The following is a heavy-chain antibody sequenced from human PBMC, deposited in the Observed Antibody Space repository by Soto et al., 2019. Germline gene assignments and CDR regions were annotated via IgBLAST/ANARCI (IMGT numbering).Heavy chain of an antibody. CDR2: ISSSSSYI. V-gene: IGHV3-21*01. D-gene: IGHD6-6*01. J-gene: IGHJ4*02. Sequence: PGGSLRLSCAAFGFTFSSYCMHRVRQAPGKGLEWVSFISSSSSYIYYADSVKGRFTISRDNAKNSLYLQMNSLRAEDTAVYYCARIGAPRLVYPYWGQGTLVTVSS. CDR3: ARIGAPRLVYPY. CDR1: GFTFSSYC.